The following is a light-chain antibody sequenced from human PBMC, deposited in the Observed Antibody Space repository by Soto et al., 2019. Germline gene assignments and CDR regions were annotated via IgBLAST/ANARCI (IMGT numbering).Light chain of an antibody. CDR2: EVS. Sequence: QSALNQPASVSGSPGQSITISCTGTSSDVGSYNLVSWYQQHPGKAPKLMIYEVSKRPSGVSNRFSGSKSGNTASLTISGLQAEDEADYYCFSYAGSSTFVVFCGGTKVTV. CDR3: FSYAGSSTFVV. CDR1: SSDVGSYNL. V-gene: IGLV2-23*02. J-gene: IGLJ2*01.